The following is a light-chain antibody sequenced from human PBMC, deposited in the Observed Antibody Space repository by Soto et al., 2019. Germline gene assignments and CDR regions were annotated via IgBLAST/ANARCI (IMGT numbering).Light chain of an antibody. J-gene: IGLJ3*02. V-gene: IGLV4-60*02. CDR1: SGHSSYI. CDR2: LEGSGNY. CDR3: ETWDINTRV. Sequence: QPVLTQSSSASASLGSSVKLTCTLSSGHSSYIIAWHQQQPGKAPRYLMKLEGSGNYNKGSGVPDRFSGSSSGADRYLTISNLQFEDEADYYCETWDINTRVYGGGTKLTVL.